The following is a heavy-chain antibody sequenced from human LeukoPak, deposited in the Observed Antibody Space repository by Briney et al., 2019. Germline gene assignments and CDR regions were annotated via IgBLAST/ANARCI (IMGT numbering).Heavy chain of an antibody. CDR1: GGSISSGDYY. Sequence: SETLSLTCTVSGGSISSGDYYWSWIRQPPGKRLEWIGYIYYSGNTFHYNPSLKSRVNISVDTSKNQFSLRLSSVTAVDTAVYYCASTNCSSAGCYGANWFDPWGQGTLVTVSS. CDR2: IYYSGNT. V-gene: IGHV4-30-4*08. J-gene: IGHJ5*02. CDR3: ASTNCSSAGCYGANWFDP. D-gene: IGHD2-2*01.